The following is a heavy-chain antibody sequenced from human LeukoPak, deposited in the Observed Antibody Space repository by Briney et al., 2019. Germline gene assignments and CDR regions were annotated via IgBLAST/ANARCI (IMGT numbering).Heavy chain of an antibody. J-gene: IGHJ6*02. Sequence: ASVKVSCKASGYTFTSSYDINWVRQAPGQWLEWMGWMNPYSGITGYPQKFQGRVTMTRDTSISTAYMELSSLTSEDTAVYFCARENVNRGSSWGYDYSGMDVWGQGTAVTVSS. CDR1: GYTFTSSYD. D-gene: IGHD6-13*01. CDR2: MNPYSGIT. V-gene: IGHV1-8*01. CDR3: ARENVNRGSSWGYDYSGMDV.